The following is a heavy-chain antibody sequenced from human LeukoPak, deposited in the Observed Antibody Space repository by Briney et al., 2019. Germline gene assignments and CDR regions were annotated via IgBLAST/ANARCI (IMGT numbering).Heavy chain of an antibody. CDR1: GFTVSSNY. J-gene: IGHJ4*02. CDR3: ARDLRGITMIGGTFDY. D-gene: IGHD3-22*01. Sequence: PGGSLRLSCAASGFTVSSNYMSWVRQAPGKGLEWVSAISGSGGSTYYADSVKGRFTISRDNSKNTLYLQMNSLRAEDTAVYYCARDLRGITMIGGTFDYWGQGTLVTVSS. CDR2: ISGSGGST. V-gene: IGHV3-23*01.